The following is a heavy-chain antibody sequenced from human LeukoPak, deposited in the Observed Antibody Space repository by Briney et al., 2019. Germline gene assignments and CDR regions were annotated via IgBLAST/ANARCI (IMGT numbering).Heavy chain of an antibody. J-gene: IGHJ4*02. CDR3: AKDYCSSTSCQPDY. CDR1: GXTFSSXX. D-gene: IGHD2-2*01. CDR2: IRYDGSNK. V-gene: IGHV3-30*02. Sequence: XXSXXASGXTFSSXXMHWVRQAXGXXLEGVAFIRYDGSNKYYADSVKGRFTISRDNSKNTLYLQMNSLRAEDTAVYYCAKDYCSSTSCQPDYWGQGTLVTVSS.